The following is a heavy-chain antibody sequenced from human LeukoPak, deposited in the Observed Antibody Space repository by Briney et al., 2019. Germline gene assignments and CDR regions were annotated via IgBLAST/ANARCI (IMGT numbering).Heavy chain of an antibody. Sequence: SETMSLTCTVSGGSISSGSYYWSWIRQPAGKGLEWIGRIYTSGSTNYNPSLKSRVTISVDTSKNQFSLKLSSVTAADTAVDYGASVQEYGDYYFDCWGQGTLVTVSS. V-gene: IGHV4-61*02. CDR1: GGSISSGSYY. CDR3: ASVQEYGDYYFDC. J-gene: IGHJ4*01. CDR2: IYTSGST. D-gene: IGHD4-17*01.